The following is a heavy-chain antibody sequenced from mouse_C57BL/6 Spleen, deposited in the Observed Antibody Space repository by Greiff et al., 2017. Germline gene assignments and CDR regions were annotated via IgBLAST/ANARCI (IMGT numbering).Heavy chain of an antibody. V-gene: IGHV1-64*01. CDR1: GYTFTSYW. CDR2: IHPNSGST. D-gene: IGHD1-1*01. Sequence: QVQLQQPGAGLVKPGASVKLSCKASGYTFTSYWMHWVKQRPGQGLEWIGMIHPNSGSTNYNEKFKSKATLTVDKSSSTAYMQLSSLTSEDSAVYSFTKDDSTLFAYWGQGTLVTVSA. J-gene: IGHJ3*01. CDR3: TKDDSTLFAY.